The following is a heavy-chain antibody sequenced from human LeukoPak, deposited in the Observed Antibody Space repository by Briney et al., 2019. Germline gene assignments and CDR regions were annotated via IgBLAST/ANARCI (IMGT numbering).Heavy chain of an antibody. CDR3: ARSGDIVVVPAAIGFDY. D-gene: IGHD2-2*01. CDR1: GFTFSSYA. Sequence: PGGSLRLSCAASGFTFSSYAMHWVRQAPGKGLEYVSAISSNGGSTYYANSVKGRFTISRDNSKNTLYLQMGSLRAEDMAVYYCARSGDIVVVPAAIGFDYWGQGTLVTVSS. V-gene: IGHV3-64*01. CDR2: ISSNGGST. J-gene: IGHJ4*02.